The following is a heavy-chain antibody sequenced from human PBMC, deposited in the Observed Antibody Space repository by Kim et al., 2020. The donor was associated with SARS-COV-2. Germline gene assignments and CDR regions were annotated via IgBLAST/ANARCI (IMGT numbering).Heavy chain of an antibody. V-gene: IGHV4-59*01. Sequence: SETLSLTCTVSGGSISSYYWSWIRQPPGKGLEWIGYIYYSGSTNYNPSLMSRVTISVDTSKNQFSLKLSSVTAADTAVYYCARGRALTYYYGSGSLKGGMDVWGQGTTVTVSS. CDR3: ARGRALTYYYGSGSLKGGMDV. D-gene: IGHD3-10*01. CDR2: IYYSGST. CDR1: GGSISSYY. J-gene: IGHJ6*02.